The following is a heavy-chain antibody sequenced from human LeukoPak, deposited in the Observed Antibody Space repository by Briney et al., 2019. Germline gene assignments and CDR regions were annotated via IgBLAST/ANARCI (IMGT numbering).Heavy chain of an antibody. V-gene: IGHV4-31*03. CDR3: ARGRGGSRIWFSVQAQNNRFGT. CDR2: IYYSGSS. CDR1: GGSISSGGFY. D-gene: IGHD6-13*01. J-gene: IGHJ5*02. Sequence: SETLSLTCTVSGGSISSGGFYWSWIPQHPGQGLEWIGNIYYSGSSYYNPTLKRRVATPVDTSKNQFSLTLSSVTAADTGVYYCARGRGGSRIWFSVQAQNNRFGTWGEGTLVTVSS.